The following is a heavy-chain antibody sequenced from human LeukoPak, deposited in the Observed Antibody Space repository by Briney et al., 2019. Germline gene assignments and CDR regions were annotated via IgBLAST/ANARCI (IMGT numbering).Heavy chain of an antibody. D-gene: IGHD2-21*01. CDR3: ARGFKKIIRRPWWFDP. CDR2: MNPNSGNT. Sequence: ASVKVSCKASGYTFTSYYMHWVRQAPGQGLEWMGWMNPNSGNTGYAQKFQGRVTMTRNTSISTAYMELSSLRSEDTAVYYCARGFKKIIRRPWWFDPWGQGTLVTVSS. CDR1: GYTFTSYY. J-gene: IGHJ5*02. V-gene: IGHV1-8*02.